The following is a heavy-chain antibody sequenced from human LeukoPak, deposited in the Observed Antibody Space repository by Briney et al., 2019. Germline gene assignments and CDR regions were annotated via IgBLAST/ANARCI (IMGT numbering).Heavy chain of an antibody. CDR3: ARPSRDY. V-gene: IGHV4-34*01. J-gene: IGHJ4*02. Sequence: SETLSLTCAVYGGSFSGYYWSWIRQPPGKGLEWIGEINHSGSTNYNPSLKSRVTISVDTSKNQFSLKLSSVTAADTAVYYRARPSRDYWGQGTLVTVSS. CDR1: GGSFSGYY. CDR2: INHSGST.